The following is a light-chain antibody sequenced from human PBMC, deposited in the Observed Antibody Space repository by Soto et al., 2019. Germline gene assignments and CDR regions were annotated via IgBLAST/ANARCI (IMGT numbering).Light chain of an antibody. CDR2: WAS. J-gene: IGKJ2*01. CDR1: QSVLYSSNNKNY. CDR3: QQYGPSPPYT. Sequence: DIVMTQSPDSLAVSLGERATINCKSSQSVLYSSNNKNYLAWYQQKPGQPPKLLIYWASTRESGVPDRFSGSGSGTDFTLTISRLEPEDSAVYYCQQYGPSPPYTFGQGTKLEIK. V-gene: IGKV4-1*01.